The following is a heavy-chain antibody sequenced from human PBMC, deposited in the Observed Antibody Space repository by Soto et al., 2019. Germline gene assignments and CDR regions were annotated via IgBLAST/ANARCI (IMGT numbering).Heavy chain of an antibody. V-gene: IGHV3-21*01. CDR1: GFTFSSYS. CDR3: ARDPRGYCSGGSCSGAFDI. D-gene: IGHD2-15*01. Sequence: EVQLVESGGGLVKPGGSLRLSCAASGFTFSSYSMNWVRQAPGKGLEWVSSISSSSSYIYYADSVKGRFTISRDNAKNSLYLQMNSLRADDTAVYYCARDPRGYCSGGSCSGAFDIWGQGTMVTVSS. CDR2: ISSSSSYI. J-gene: IGHJ3*02.